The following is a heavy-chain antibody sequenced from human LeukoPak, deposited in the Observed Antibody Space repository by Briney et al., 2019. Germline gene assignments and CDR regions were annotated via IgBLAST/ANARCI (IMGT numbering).Heavy chain of an antibody. J-gene: IGHJ5*02. D-gene: IGHD2-2*01. V-gene: IGHV3-23*01. CDR3: ASTVVPIVLPPRWFDP. CDR2: ISGSGGST. Sequence: PGGSLRLSCAASGFTFSSYAMSWVRQAPGKGLEWVSAISGSGGSTYYADSVKGRFTISRDHSKNTLYLQMNSLRAEDTAVYYCASTVVPIVLPPRWFDPWGQGTLVTVSS. CDR1: GFTFSSYA.